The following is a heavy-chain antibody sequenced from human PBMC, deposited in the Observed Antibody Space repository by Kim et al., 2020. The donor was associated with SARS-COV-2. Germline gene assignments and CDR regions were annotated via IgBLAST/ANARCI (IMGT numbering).Heavy chain of an antibody. CDR2: IYDIYDSGST. J-gene: IGHJ4*02. Sequence: SETLSLTCTVSGGSISRSTSYWGWIRQPPGKGLEWIGNIYDIYDSGSTIYNPSLRSRVTISVDTSKNQVSLKLSSVTAADTAVYFCASGWYGAFDYWGQG. D-gene: IGHD6-19*01. CDR3: ASGWYGAFDY. V-gene: IGHV4-39*01. CDR1: GGSISRSTSY.